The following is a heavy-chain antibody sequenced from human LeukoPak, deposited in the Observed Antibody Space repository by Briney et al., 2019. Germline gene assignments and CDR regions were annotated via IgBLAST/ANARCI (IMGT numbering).Heavy chain of an antibody. CDR3: VRELAVTGTYFDP. Sequence: GGSLRLSCAASGFSISTYWMHWVRHAPGEGLVWVSRINRDGSVIQYGDSVKGRFTISRDNAKNTLYLQLNSLGAEDTAVYYCVRELAVTGTYFDPWGQGTLVTVSS. CDR2: INRDGSVI. V-gene: IGHV3-74*01. CDR1: GFSISTYW. J-gene: IGHJ5*02. D-gene: IGHD6-19*01.